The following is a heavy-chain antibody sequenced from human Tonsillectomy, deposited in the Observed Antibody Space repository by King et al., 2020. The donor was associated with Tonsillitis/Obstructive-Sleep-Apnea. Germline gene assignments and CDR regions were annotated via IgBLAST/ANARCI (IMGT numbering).Heavy chain of an antibody. CDR2: ISTSSSYI. J-gene: IGHJ3*01. V-gene: IGHV3-21*01. CDR1: GFTFSSCG. Sequence: VQLVESGGGLVKPGESLRLSCAASGFTFSSCGMNWVRQAPGEGLEWVSSISTSSSYIYYADSVQGRFTISRDNAKNSPYLQMNSLTDEDTAVYFCARGRGFSSSSDAFDVWGQGTVVTVSS. D-gene: IGHD6-6*01. CDR3: ARGRGFSSSSDAFDV.